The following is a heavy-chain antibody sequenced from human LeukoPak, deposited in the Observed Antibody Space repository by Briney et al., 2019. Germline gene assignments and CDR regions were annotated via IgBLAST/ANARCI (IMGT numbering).Heavy chain of an antibody. V-gene: IGHV4-59*01. D-gene: IGHD6-13*01. CDR2: ISNSGTT. Sequence: TSETLSLTCAVSGGSINDYCWTWIRQAPGKGLEWIGYISNSGTTDYSPSLKSRVTMSVDTSKNQFSLKLSSVTAADTAVYYCARGGSSWYQYNWFDPWGQGTLVTVSS. CDR1: GGSINDYC. CDR3: ARGGSSWYQYNWFDP. J-gene: IGHJ5*02.